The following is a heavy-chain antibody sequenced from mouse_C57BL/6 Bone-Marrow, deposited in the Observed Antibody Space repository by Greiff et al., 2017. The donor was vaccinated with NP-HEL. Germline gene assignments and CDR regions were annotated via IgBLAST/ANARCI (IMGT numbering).Heavy chain of an antibody. CDR3: TSVLTTVVECYFDY. Sequence: VQLQQSGAELVRPGASVKLSCTASGFNIKDDYMHWVKQRPEQGLEWIGWIDPENGDTEYASKFQGKATITADTSSNTAYLQLSSLTSEDTAVYYCTSVLTTVVECYFDYWGQGTTLTVSS. CDR1: GFNIKDDY. J-gene: IGHJ2*01. V-gene: IGHV14-4*01. D-gene: IGHD1-1*01. CDR2: IDPENGDT.